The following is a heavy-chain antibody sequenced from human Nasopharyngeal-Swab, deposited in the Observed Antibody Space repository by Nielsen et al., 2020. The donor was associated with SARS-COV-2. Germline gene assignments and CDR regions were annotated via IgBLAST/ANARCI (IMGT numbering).Heavy chain of an antibody. CDR3: SRIPRVGGYSYGYDY. V-gene: IGHV1-2*06. D-gene: IGHD5-18*01. CDR2: VNPNSGGT. J-gene: IGHJ4*02. Sequence: WGRQAPGQGLEWMGRVNPNSGGTNYAQKFLGRVTLTRDTSRSTGIMELSGLQSDDTAVYFCSRIPRVGGYSYGYDYWGQGTLVTVSS.